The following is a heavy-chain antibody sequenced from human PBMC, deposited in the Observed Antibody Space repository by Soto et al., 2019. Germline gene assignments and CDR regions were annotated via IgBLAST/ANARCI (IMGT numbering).Heavy chain of an antibody. Sequence: QVRLQESGPGLVKPSETLYLSCPVFGGSMISYYWSWIRQPPGRGLEWIGFIYYAGSTKYNPSLNSRVTISVDTSKNQFSLTVTSVTAADTAVYYCARRIMATETFDYWGQRTLVTVSS. V-gene: IGHV4-59*08. CDR3: ARRIMATETFDY. CDR2: IYYAGST. J-gene: IGHJ4*02. CDR1: GGSMISYY. D-gene: IGHD5-12*01.